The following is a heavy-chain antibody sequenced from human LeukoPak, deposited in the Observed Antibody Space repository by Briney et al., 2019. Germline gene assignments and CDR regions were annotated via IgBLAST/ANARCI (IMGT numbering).Heavy chain of an antibody. CDR2: ISGSGGNT. CDR1: GFTFSSYA. J-gene: IGHJ5*02. D-gene: IGHD6-19*01. CDR3: AKLAGGAVGGWFDP. Sequence: GGSLRLSCAASGFTFSSYAMSWVRQAPGKGLEWVSGISGSGGNTYYADSVKGRFTISRDNSKNTLYLQMNSLGAEDTAVYYCAKLAGGAVGGWFDPWGQGTLVTVSS. V-gene: IGHV3-23*01.